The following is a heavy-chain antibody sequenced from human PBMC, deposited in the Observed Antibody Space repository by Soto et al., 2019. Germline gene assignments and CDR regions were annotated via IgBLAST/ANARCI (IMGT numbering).Heavy chain of an antibody. J-gene: IGHJ6*03. CDR3: AKERVPMTFGGVMVGGAMDV. D-gene: IGHD3-16*02. V-gene: IGHV3-23*01. CDR1: GFTFSSYA. CDR2: ISGSGGST. Sequence: EVQLLESGGGLVQPGGSLRLSCAASGFTFSSYAMSWVRQAPGKGLEWVSAISGSGGSTYYADSVKGRFTISRDNSKNTLYQQMNNLGAEDTAVEYCAKERVPMTFGGVMVGGAMDVWGKGSTVTVS.